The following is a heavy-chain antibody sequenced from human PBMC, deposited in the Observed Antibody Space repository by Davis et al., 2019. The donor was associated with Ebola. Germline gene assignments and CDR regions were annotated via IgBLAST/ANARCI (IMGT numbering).Heavy chain of an antibody. CDR3: ARVYGDYGSDYFDY. Sequence: GESLKISCAASGFTFSSYDMHWVRQATGKGLEWVSAIGTAGDTYYPGSVKGRFTISRENAKNSLYLQMNSLRAEDTAVYYCARVYGDYGSDYFDYWGQGTLVTVSS. CDR1: GFTFSSYD. D-gene: IGHD4-17*01. V-gene: IGHV3-13*01. CDR2: IGTAGDT. J-gene: IGHJ4*02.